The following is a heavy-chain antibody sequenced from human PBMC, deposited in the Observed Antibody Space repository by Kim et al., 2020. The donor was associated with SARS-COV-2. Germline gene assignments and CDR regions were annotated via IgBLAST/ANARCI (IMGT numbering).Heavy chain of an antibody. D-gene: IGHD6-19*01. J-gene: IGHJ4*02. Sequence: GGSLRLSCAXSGFTFDDYAMHWVRQAPGKGLEWVSGISWNSGSIGYADSVKGRFTISRDNAKNSLYLQMNSLRAEDTALYYCAKDTSSGWYFGYYFDYWGQGTLVTVSS. V-gene: IGHV3-9*01. CDR2: ISWNSGSI. CDR1: GFTFDDYA. CDR3: AKDTSSGWYFGYYFDY.